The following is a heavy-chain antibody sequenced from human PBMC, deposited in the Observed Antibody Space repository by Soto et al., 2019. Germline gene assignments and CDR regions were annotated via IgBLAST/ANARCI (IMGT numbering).Heavy chain of an antibody. J-gene: IGHJ4*02. Sequence: GGSLRLSCTASGFSFSIYTMSWVRQAPGKGLEWVSYISSSSSTIYYSDSVKGRFTISRDNAKNSLYLQMNSLRDEDKALYFCARHQRRGDYNTYTIDYWGQGTLVTAPQ. D-gene: IGHD3-16*01. V-gene: IGHV3-48*02. CDR1: GFSFSIYT. CDR2: ISSSSSTI. CDR3: ARHQRRGDYNTYTIDY.